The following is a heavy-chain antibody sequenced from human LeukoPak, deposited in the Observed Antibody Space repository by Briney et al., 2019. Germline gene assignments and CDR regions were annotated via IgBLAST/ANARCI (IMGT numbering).Heavy chain of an antibody. Sequence: GGSLRLSCAASGFTFSSHSMNWVRQAPGKGLEWVSSISSSSSTIYYADSVKGRFTISRDNAKNSLYLQMNSLRAEDTAVYYCARGKFMADYFDYWGQGTLVTVSS. CDR3: ARGKFMADYFDY. CDR1: GFTFSSHS. CDR2: ISSSSSTI. J-gene: IGHJ4*02. V-gene: IGHV3-48*04. D-gene: IGHD5-24*01.